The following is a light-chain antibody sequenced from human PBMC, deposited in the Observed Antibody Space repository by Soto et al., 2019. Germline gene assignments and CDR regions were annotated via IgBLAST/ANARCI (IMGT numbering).Light chain of an antibody. V-gene: IGKV3-11*01. CDR2: DAS. CDR1: RSVNNY. CDR3: QQRSTTWT. Sequence: PGERATLSCRASRSVNNYLAWYQQKPGQIPRLLIYDASNRATDIPARFSGSGSGTDFTLTISSLEPEDFAVYYCQQRSTTWTFGQGTKVEIK. J-gene: IGKJ1*01.